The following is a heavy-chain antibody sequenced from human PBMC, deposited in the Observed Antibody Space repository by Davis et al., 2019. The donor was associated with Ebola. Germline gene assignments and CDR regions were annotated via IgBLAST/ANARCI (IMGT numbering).Heavy chain of an antibody. CDR3: ARDRHDSSGYGV. J-gene: IGHJ4*02. V-gene: IGHV4-61*09. D-gene: IGHD3-22*01. Sequence: SETLSLTCTVSGGSITNNNYYWGWVRQPAGKGLEWIGHIYTSGSTNYNPSLRSRVIISVDTSKNQFSLKLSSVTAADTAVYYCARDRHDSSGYGVWGQGTLVTVSS. CDR2: IYTSGST. CDR1: GGSITNNNYY.